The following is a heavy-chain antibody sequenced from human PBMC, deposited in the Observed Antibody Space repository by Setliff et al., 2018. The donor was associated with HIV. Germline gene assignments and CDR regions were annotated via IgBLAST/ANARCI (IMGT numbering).Heavy chain of an antibody. CDR2: IDPSGRSM. D-gene: IGHD7-27*01. V-gene: IGHV3-48*01. J-gene: IGHJ4*02. Sequence: ETLRLSCAASGFTFSTYPINWVRQAPGKGLEWVSHIDPSGRSMDYADSVKGRFTISRDNAKNSLYLQMNSLRVEDTAVYYCARDLHWAFDYWGQGTQVTVSS. CDR1: GFTFSTYP. CDR3: ARDLHWAFDY.